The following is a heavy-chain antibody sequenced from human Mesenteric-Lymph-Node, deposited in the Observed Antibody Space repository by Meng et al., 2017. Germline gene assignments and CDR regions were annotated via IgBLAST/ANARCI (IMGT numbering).Heavy chain of an antibody. J-gene: IGHJ3*02. Sequence: AGSLRLSCAVSGFTFSSDAMSWVRQAPGKGLEWVSAISGSGGSTYYADSVKGRFTISRDNAKNSLYLQMNSLRAEDTAVYYCAGDCGGDCAYAFDIWARGTLAT. V-gene: IGHV3-23*01. D-gene: IGHD2-21*02. CDR1: GFTFSSDA. CDR2: ISGSGGST. CDR3: AGDCGGDCAYAFDI.